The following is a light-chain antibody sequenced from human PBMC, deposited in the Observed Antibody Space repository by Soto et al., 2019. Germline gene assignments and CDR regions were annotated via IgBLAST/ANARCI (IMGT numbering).Light chain of an antibody. CDR3: SSYTSSSPYV. CDR2: EVS. V-gene: IGLV2-14*01. Sequence: QSALTQPASVSGSPGQSITISCTGTSSDVGGYNHVSWYQQHPGKAPKLMVYEVSNRPPGVSNRFSGSKSGNTASLTISGLQAEDEADYFCSSYTSSSPYVFGTGTKVTVL. CDR1: SSDVGGYNH. J-gene: IGLJ1*01.